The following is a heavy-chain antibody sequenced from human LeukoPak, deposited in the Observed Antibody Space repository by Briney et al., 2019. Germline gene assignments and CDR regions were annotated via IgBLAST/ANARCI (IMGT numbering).Heavy chain of an antibody. Sequence: ASVKVSCKASGYTFTSYGISWVRQAPGQGLEWMGWISAYNGNTNYAQKLQGRVTITRDTSASTAYMELSSLRSEDTAVYYCARGAEAGYCSGGSCIPNDYWGQGTLVTVSS. CDR1: GYTFTSYG. V-gene: IGHV1-18*01. J-gene: IGHJ4*02. D-gene: IGHD2-15*01. CDR2: ISAYNGNT. CDR3: ARGAEAGYCSGGSCIPNDY.